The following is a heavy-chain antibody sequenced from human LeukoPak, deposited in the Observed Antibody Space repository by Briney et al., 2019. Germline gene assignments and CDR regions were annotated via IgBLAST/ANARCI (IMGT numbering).Heavy chain of an antibody. CDR2: ISYNGSNK. V-gene: IGHV3-30*04. D-gene: IGHD4/OR15-4a*01. Sequence: GGPLSLSCAASGFTFSSYALHWVRQAPGKGLEWVAVISYNGSNKYYADSVKGRFTISRDNSKNTLYLQMNSLRAEDTAVYYCARRAGAYSHPYDYWGQGTLVTVSS. J-gene: IGHJ4*02. CDR3: ARRAGAYSHPYDY. CDR1: GFTFSSYA.